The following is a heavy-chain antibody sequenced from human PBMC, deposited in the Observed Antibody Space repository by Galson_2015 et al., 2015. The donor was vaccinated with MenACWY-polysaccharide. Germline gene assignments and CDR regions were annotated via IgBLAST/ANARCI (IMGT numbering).Heavy chain of an antibody. Sequence: SLRLSCAASGFTFSSDWMHWVRQAPGKGLVWISRINSDGTSKTYADSVKGRFTISRDNAKNTLYLQRNSLRAEDTAVYYCARDPLWDRTVGFDYWGQGTLVTVSS. CDR2: INSDGTSK. V-gene: IGHV3-74*01. CDR1: GFTFSSDW. CDR3: ARDPLWDRTVGFDY. D-gene: IGHD3-16*01. J-gene: IGHJ4*02.